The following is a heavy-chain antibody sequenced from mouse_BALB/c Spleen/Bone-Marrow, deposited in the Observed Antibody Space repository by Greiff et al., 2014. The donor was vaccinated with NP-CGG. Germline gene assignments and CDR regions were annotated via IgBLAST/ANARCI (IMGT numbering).Heavy chain of an antibody. CDR2: ISSGGSYT. J-gene: IGHJ4*01. CDR3: ASLFRGAMDY. Sequence: EVQLQQSGGGLVKPGGSLKLSCAASGFTFSSYAMSWVRQTPEKRLEWVATISSGGSYTYYPDSVKGRFTISRDNAKNTLYLQMSSLRPEDTAMYYCASLFRGAMDYWGQGTSVTVSS. CDR1: GFTFSSYA. V-gene: IGHV5-9-3*01.